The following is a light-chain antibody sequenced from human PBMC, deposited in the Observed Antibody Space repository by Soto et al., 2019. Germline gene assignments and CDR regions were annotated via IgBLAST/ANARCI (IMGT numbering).Light chain of an antibody. V-gene: IGLV2-14*01. J-gene: IGLJ2*01. CDR3: RSYASSITL. CDR1: SSDVGAYNY. Sequence: QSALTQPASVSGSPGQSITISCTGTSSDVGAYNYVSWYQQHPGKAPKLIIYEVSNRPSGVSNRFSGSKSGNTASLTISGRQAEDEADYCCRSYASSITLFGGGTKLTVL. CDR2: EVS.